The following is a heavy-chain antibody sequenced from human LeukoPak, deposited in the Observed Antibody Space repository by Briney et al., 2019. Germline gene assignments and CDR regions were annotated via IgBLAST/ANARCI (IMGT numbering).Heavy chain of an antibody. Sequence: SVKVSFTASGGTFTIYAISWVRQAPGQGIEWMGRIIPILGIANYAQKFQGRVTITADKSTSTAYMELSSLRSEDTAVYYCARGFDSVGRNDYWGQGTLVTVSS. CDR2: IIPILGIA. D-gene: IGHD3-9*01. CDR3: ARGFDSVGRNDY. V-gene: IGHV1-69*04. J-gene: IGHJ4*02. CDR1: GGTFTIYA.